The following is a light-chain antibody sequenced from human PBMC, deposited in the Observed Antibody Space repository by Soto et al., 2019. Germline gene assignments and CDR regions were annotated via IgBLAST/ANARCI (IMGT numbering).Light chain of an antibody. V-gene: IGKV3-15*01. CDR3: QHYNNWPRT. J-gene: IGKJ1*01. CDR2: GAS. Sequence: EIVMTQSPATLSVSPGERATLSCRASQSVSSNLAWYQQKPGQAPRLLIYGASTRATGIPARFSGSGSGTEFTLTISSLQSEDCAVSYCQHYNNWPRTFGQGTKVEIK. CDR1: QSVSSN.